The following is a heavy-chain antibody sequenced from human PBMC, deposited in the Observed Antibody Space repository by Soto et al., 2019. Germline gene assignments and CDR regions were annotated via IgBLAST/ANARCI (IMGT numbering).Heavy chain of an antibody. CDR1: GGSISSSSYY. J-gene: IGHJ4*02. CDR3: ATLPEGYSNYLEY. D-gene: IGHD4-4*01. V-gene: IGHV4-39*01. CDR2: IYYSGST. Sequence: QLQLQESGPGLVKPSETLSLTCTVSGGSISSSSYYWGWIRQPPGKGLEWIGSIYYSGSTYYNPSLKSRVTISVDTSNNQCSLRLSSVTAAATAIYYFATLPEGYSNYLEYWGQVTLVTVCS.